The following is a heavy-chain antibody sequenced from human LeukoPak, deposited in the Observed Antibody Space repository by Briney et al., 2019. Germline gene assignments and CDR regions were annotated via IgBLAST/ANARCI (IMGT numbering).Heavy chain of an antibody. CDR3: ARVAEYGENGDY. CDR1: GYTFTSYD. CDR2: VNPNSGNT. D-gene: IGHD4-17*01. V-gene: IGHV1-8*01. J-gene: IGHJ4*02. Sequence: ASVKVSCKASGYTFTSYDINWVRQATGQGLEWMGWVNPNSGNTGYAQKFQGRVTMTRNTSISTAYMELRSLRSDDTAVYYCARVAEYGENGDYWGQGTLVTVSS.